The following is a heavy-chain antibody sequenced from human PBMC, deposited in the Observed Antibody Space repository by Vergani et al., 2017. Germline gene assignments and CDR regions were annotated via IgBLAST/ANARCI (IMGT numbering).Heavy chain of an antibody. J-gene: IGHJ4*02. V-gene: IGHV3-30*03. D-gene: IGHD5-24*01. CDR1: GFTFSSYG. Sequence: VQLLESGGGLVQPGWSLRLSCAASGFTFSSYGMHWVRQAPGKGLEWVAVISYDGSNKYYADSVKGRFTISRDNSKNTLYLQMNSLRAEDTAVYYCARDEKRWLQGIFDYWGQGTLVTVSS. CDR2: ISYDGSNK. CDR3: ARDEKRWLQGIFDY.